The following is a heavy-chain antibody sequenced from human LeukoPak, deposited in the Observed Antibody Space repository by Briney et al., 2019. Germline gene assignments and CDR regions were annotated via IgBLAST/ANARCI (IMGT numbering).Heavy chain of an antibody. D-gene: IGHD3-22*01. V-gene: IGHV1-18*01. CDR1: GYTFTSYG. Sequence: ASVKVSCKASGYTFTSYGISWVRQAPGQGLEWMGWIGAYNGNTNYAQKLQGRVTMTTDTSTSTAYMELRSLRSDDTAVYYCARERNYYDSSGYYYYYYGMDVWGQGTTVTVSS. CDR2: IGAYNGNT. J-gene: IGHJ6*02. CDR3: ARERNYYDSSGYYYYYYGMDV.